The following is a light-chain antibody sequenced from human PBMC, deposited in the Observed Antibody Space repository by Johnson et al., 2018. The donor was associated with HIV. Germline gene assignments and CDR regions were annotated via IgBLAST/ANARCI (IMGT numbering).Light chain of an antibody. J-gene: IGLJ1*01. Sequence: QSVLTQPPSVSAAPGQKVTISCSGSSSNIGNNYVSWYQQLPGTAPKLLIYENNKRPSGIPDRFSGSKSGTSDTLGITGLQTGDEADYYCGTWDSSLSSYVLGTGTKVTVL. CDR2: ENN. V-gene: IGLV1-51*02. CDR3: GTWDSSLSSYV. CDR1: SSNIGNNY.